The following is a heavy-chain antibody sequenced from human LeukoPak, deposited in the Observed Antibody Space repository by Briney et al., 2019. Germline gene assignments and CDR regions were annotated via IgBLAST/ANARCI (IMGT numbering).Heavy chain of an antibody. V-gene: IGHV3-74*01. CDR3: ARVRVGGNRAFDI. CDR1: GFTISNYW. D-gene: IGHD4-23*01. CDR2: VNDGGSSS. Sequence: GGSLRLSCAASGFTISNYWMHWVRQAPGKGLVWVSRVNDGGSSSNYADFVKGRFTVSRDNAKNTLYLQMNNLGAEDTAVYYCARVRVGGNRAFDIWGQGTMVTVSS. J-gene: IGHJ3*02.